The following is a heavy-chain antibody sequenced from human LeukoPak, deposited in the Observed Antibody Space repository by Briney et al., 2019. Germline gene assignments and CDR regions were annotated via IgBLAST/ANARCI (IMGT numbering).Heavy chain of an antibody. V-gene: IGHV3-20*04. CDR3: ARDKYYYGSGLDY. J-gene: IGHJ4*02. D-gene: IGHD3-10*01. CDR1: GFTFDDYG. CDR2: INWNGGST. Sequence: GGSLRLSCAASGFTFDDYGMSWVRQAPGKGLEWVSGINWNGGSTGYADSVKGRFTITRDNAKNSLYLQMNSLRPEDTAFYYCARDKYYYGSGLDYWGQGTLVTVSS.